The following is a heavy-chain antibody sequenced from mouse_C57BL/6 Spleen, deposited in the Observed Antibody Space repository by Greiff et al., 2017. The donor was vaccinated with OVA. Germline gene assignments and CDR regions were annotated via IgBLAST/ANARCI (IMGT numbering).Heavy chain of an antibody. J-gene: IGHJ4*01. CDR2: INPSTGGT. CDR1: GYSFTGYY. Sequence: DVHLVESGPELVKPGASVKISCKASGYSFTGYYMNWVKQSPEKSLEWIGEINPSTGGTTYNQKFKAKATLTVDRSSSTAYMQLKSLTSEDSAVYYCARPTVVAPMDYWGQGTSVTVSS. CDR3: ARPTVVAPMDY. V-gene: IGHV1-42*01. D-gene: IGHD1-1*01.